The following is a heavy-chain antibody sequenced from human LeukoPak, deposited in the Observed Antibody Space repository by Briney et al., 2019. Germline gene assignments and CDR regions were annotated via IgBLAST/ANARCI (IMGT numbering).Heavy chain of an antibody. CDR3: ARDRPDAFDI. Sequence: GGSLRLSCAASGFTFSSYDMHWVRQATGKGLEWVSGIDTAGNTFYPDSAKGRFTISRENAKNSLYLQMNSLRAGDTAVYYCARDRPDAFDIWGQGTMVTVSS. J-gene: IGHJ3*02. V-gene: IGHV3-13*01. CDR2: IDTAGNT. CDR1: GFTFSSYD.